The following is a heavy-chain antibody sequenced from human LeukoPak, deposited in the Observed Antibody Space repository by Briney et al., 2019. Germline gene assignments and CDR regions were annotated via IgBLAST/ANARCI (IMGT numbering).Heavy chain of an antibody. Sequence: ASVKVSCKASGYTFTGYYMHWVRQAPGQGLEWMGWINPNSGGTNYAQKFQGRVTMTRDTSISTAYMELSRLRSDDTAVYYCVRHYHYGSGHYYFDPWGQGTLVTVSS. CDR3: VRHYHYGSGHYYFDP. D-gene: IGHD3-3*01. V-gene: IGHV1-2*02. J-gene: IGHJ4*02. CDR1: GYTFTGYY. CDR2: INPNSGGT.